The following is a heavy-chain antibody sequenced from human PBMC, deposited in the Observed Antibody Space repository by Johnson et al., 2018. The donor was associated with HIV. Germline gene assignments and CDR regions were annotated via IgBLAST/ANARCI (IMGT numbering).Heavy chain of an antibody. D-gene: IGHD1-1*01. CDR1: GFTFSSYG. CDR2: IWYDGSNK. CDR3: STDYNRGDDAFDI. J-gene: IGHJ3*02. V-gene: IGHV3-33*01. Sequence: QVQLVESGGGVVQPGRSLRLSCAASGFTFSSYGMHWVRQAPGKGLEWVAVIWYDGSNKYYADSVKGRFTISRDDSKNTLYLQMNSLKTEDTAVYYCSTDYNRGDDAFDIWGQGTMVTVSS.